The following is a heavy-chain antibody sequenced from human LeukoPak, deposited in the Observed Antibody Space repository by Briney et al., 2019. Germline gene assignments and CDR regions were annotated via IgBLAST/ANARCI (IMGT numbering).Heavy chain of an antibody. V-gene: IGHV3-15*01. CDR2: IKSKPVGGTT. CDR3: TTGWFEGFFDC. J-gene: IGHJ4*02. Sequence: GGSLRLSCAGFGFTFSNAWMSWVRQVPGKGLEWVGRIKSKPVGGTTDYAAAVKGRFTISRDDSKNTVYLQMNSLKTEDTAVYYCTTGWFEGFFDCWGQGTLVTVSS. D-gene: IGHD3-10*01. CDR1: GFTFSNAW.